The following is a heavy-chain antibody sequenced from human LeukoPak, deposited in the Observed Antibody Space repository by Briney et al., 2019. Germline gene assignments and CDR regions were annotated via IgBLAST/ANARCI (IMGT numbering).Heavy chain of an antibody. D-gene: IGHD6-13*01. V-gene: IGHV3-33*01. CDR1: GFTFSRHG. CDR3: ARAPRGYSSSWYGPPVY. Sequence: GGSLRLSCAASGFTFSRHGMHWVRQAPGKGLEWVAVIWYDGSNKYYADSVKGRFTISRDNSKNTLYLQMNSLRAEDTAVYYCARAPRGYSSSWYGPPVYWGQGTLVTVSS. CDR2: IWYDGSNK. J-gene: IGHJ4*02.